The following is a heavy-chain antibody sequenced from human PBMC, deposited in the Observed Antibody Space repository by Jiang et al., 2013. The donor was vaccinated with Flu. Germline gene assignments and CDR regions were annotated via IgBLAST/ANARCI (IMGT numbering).Heavy chain of an antibody. CDR2: INPSGGST. V-gene: IGHV1-46*01. J-gene: IGHJ5*02. Sequence: TFTSYYMHWVRQAPGQGLEWMGIINPSGGSTSYAQKFQGRVTMTRDTSTSTVYMELSSLRSEDTAVYYCARDRSGGVLRFLEWRNWFDPWGQGTLVTVSS. CDR1: TFTSYY. D-gene: IGHD3-3*01. CDR3: ARDRSGGVLRFLEWRNWFDP.